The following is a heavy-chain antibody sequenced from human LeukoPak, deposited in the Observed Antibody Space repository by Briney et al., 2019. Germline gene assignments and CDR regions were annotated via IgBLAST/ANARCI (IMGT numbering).Heavy chain of an antibody. CDR3: ARDRYSGYDYDY. Sequence: PGGSLRLSCAASGFTFSSYSMNWVRQAPGKGLEWVSSISSSSSYIYYADSVKGRFTISRDNAKNSLYLQMNSLRAEDTAVYYCARDRYSGYDYDYWGQGTLVTVSS. J-gene: IGHJ4*02. CDR1: GFTFSSYS. V-gene: IGHV3-21*01. D-gene: IGHD5-12*01. CDR2: ISSSSSYI.